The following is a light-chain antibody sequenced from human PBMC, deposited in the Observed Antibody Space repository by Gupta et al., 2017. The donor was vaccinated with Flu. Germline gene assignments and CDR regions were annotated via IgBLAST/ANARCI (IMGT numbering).Light chain of an antibody. V-gene: IGLV1-40*01. CDR3: QSYDSSLSAPV. J-gene: IGLJ2*01. Sequence: QSVLTQPPSVSGAPGQRVTISCTGSSSNIGAGYDVHWYQQLPGTAPKLLIYGNSNRTSGVPDRFSGSKSGTSASLAITGLQAEDEADYYCQSYDSSLSAPVFGGGTKLTVL. CDR2: GNS. CDR1: SSNIGAGYD.